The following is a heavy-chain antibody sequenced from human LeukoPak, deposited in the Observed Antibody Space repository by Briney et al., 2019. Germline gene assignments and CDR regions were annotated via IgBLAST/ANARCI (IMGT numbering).Heavy chain of an antibody. V-gene: IGHV3-23*01. J-gene: IGHJ4*02. D-gene: IGHD2-2*01. Sequence: GGSLRLSCAASGFTFSSYAMSWVRQAPGKGLEWVSAISGSGGSTYYADSVKGRFTISRDNSKNTLYLQMNSLRAEDTAVYYCARGISSSSCCHFDYWGQGTLVTVSS. CDR1: GFTFSSYA. CDR2: ISGSGGST. CDR3: ARGISSSSCCHFDY.